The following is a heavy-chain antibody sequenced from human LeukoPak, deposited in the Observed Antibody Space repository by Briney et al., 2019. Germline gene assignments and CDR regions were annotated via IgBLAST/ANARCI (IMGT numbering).Heavy chain of an antibody. Sequence: ASVKVSCKASGGTFSSYAISWVRQAPGQGLEWMGRITPVLGIANYAQKFQGRVTITADKSTSTAYMELSSLRSEDTAVYYRARDRPTYSSAYFDYWGQGILVTVSS. CDR2: ITPVLGIA. V-gene: IGHV1-69*04. J-gene: IGHJ4*02. D-gene: IGHD3-22*01. CDR3: ARDRPTYSSAYFDY. CDR1: GGTFSSYA.